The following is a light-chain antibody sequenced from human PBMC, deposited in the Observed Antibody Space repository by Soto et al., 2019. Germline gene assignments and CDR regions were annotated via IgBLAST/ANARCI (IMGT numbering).Light chain of an antibody. CDR1: QGISSS. V-gene: IGKV1-9*01. CDR3: QRLNTYPHT. J-gene: IGKJ2*01. CDR2: AAS. Sequence: DIQLTQSPSFLSASVGDRVTITCRASQGISSSLAWFQQKPGKAPKLLIYAASTLQSRVPSRFSGSGSGTDFTLTISSLQPEDFATYYCQRLNTYPHTFGQGTKLEIK.